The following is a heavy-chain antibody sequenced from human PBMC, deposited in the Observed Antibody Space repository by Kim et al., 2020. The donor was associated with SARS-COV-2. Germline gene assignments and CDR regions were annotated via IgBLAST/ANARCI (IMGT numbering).Heavy chain of an antibody. D-gene: IGHD3-10*01. Sequence: GGSLRLSCAASGFTFSNAWMSWVRQAPGKGLEWVGRIKSKTDGGTTDYAAPVKGRFTISRDDSKNTLYLQMNSLKTEDTAVYYCTTGLWFGEKRFDPWGQGTLVTVSS. V-gene: IGHV3-15*01. J-gene: IGHJ5*02. CDR1: GFTFSNAW. CDR3: TTGLWFGEKRFDP. CDR2: IKSKTDGGTT.